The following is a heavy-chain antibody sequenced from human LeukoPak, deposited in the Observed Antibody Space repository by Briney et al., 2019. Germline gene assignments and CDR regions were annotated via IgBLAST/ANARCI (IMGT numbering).Heavy chain of an antibody. CDR2: INHSGST. CDR3: ARGAPGGSSGYYYASPPPTLNY. Sequence: SETLSLTCAVYGGSFSGYYWSWIRQPPGKGLEWIGEINHSGSTNYNPPLKSRVTISVDTSKNQFSLKLSSVTAADTAVYYCARGAPGGSSGYYYASPPPTLNYWGQGTLVTVSS. V-gene: IGHV4-34*01. D-gene: IGHD3-22*01. J-gene: IGHJ4*02. CDR1: GGSFSGYY.